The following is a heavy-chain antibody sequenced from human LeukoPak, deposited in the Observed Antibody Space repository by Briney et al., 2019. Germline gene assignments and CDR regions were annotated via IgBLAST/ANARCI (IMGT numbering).Heavy chain of an antibody. D-gene: IGHD1-1*01. CDR1: GFTFSSYA. CDR3: AKAGSRQLEDY. Sequence: GGSLRLSCGASGFTFSSYAMSWVRQAPGKGLEWVSAVSASGASTYYADSVEGRFSISRENSKRTLYLQMNSLRAEDTAIYYCAKAGSRQLEDYWGQGTLVTISS. CDR2: VSASGAST. V-gene: IGHV3-23*01. J-gene: IGHJ4*02.